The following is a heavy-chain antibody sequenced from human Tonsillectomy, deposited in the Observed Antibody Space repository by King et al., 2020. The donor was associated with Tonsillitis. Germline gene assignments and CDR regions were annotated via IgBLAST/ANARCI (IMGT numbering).Heavy chain of an antibody. CDR2: ISAYNGNT. Sequence: QLVQSGAEVKKPGASVKVSCKASGYTFSSYAITWVRQAPGQGLEWMGWISAYNGNTNYAQKFQGRVTMTTDTSTSTAYMELRSLRSDDTAVYYCARDPGIXTNXWFDPXGXGTLVTVXX. CDR3: ARDPGIXTNXWFDP. V-gene: IGHV1-18*01. CDR1: GYTFSSYA. J-gene: IGHJ5*02.